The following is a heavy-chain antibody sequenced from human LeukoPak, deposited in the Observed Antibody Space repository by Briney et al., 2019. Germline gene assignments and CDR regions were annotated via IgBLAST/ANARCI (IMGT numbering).Heavy chain of an antibody. J-gene: IGHJ4*02. Sequence: ASVRVSCKSSGYTFTSYGINWVRQAPGQGLEWMGWISTYNGNPKYAQKFQGRVTITTDESTSTAYMELSSLRSEDTAVYYCARDDRAAAGTFDYWGQGTLVTVSS. CDR3: ARDDRAAAGTFDY. D-gene: IGHD6-13*01. V-gene: IGHV1-18*01. CDR2: ISTYNGNP. CDR1: GYTFTSYG.